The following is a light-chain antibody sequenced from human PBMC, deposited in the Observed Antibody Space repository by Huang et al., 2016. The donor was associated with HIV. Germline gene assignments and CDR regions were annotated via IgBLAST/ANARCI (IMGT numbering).Light chain of an antibody. V-gene: IGKV1-13*02. CDR1: QDIGTS. J-gene: IGKJ5*01. Sequence: HLTQSPPSLYASVGDSVFISCRASQDIGTSLAWYQQRTGRAPKLLISGASTLQTGVPSRLSGDSAGTFFTLFITDLQPEDFATYYCQQLHAYPITFGQGTRLDIK. CDR2: GAS. CDR3: QQLHAYPIT.